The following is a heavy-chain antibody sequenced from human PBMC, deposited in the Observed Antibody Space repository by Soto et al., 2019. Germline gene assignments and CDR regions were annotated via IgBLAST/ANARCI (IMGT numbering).Heavy chain of an antibody. CDR2: IKQDGSEK. CDR1: GFTFSSYW. CDR3: ARDRLYSSSSDY. D-gene: IGHD6-13*01. J-gene: IGHJ4*02. Sequence: LSLTCAASGFTFSSYWMSWVRQAPGKGLEWVANIKQDGSEKYYVDSVKGRFTISRDNAKNSLYLQMNSLRAEDTAVYYCARDRLYSSSSDYWGQGTLVTVSS. V-gene: IGHV3-7*03.